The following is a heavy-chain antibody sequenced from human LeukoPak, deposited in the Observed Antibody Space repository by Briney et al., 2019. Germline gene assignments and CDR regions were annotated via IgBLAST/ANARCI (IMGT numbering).Heavy chain of an antibody. J-gene: IGHJ3*02. D-gene: IGHD3-22*01. CDR3: ARGEYYYDSSGTDAFDI. Sequence: GASVKVSCKASGYTFTGYYMHWVRQAPGQGLEWMGWINPNSGGTNYAQKFQGRVTMTRDTSISTAYMELSRLRSDGTAVYYCARGEYYYDSSGTDAFDIWGQGTMVTVSS. CDR1: GYTFTGYY. CDR2: INPNSGGT. V-gene: IGHV1-2*02.